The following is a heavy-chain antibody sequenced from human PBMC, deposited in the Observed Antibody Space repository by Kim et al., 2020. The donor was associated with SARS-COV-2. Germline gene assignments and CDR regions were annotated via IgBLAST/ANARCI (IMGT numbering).Heavy chain of an antibody. CDR2: IWYDGSNK. J-gene: IGHJ6*03. V-gene: IGHV3-33*01. D-gene: IGHD4-4*01. CDR3: ARDPLRSNYEYYYYYMDV. Sequence: GGSLRLSCAASGFTFSSYGMHWVRQAPGKGLEWVAVIWYDGSNKYYADSVKGRFTISRDNSKNTLYLQMNSLRAEDTAVYYCARDPLRSNYEYYYYYMDVWGKGTTVTVSS. CDR1: GFTFSSYG.